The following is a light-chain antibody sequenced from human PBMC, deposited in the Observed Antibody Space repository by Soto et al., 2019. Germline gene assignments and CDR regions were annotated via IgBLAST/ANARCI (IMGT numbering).Light chain of an antibody. CDR2: DNN. CDR3: GTWDSSLSAAV. CDR1: SSNIGSNY. Sequence: QSVLTQPPSVSATPGQTVTISCSGSSSNIGSNYVSWYQQLPGTAPKLLIYDNNKRPSGVPDRFSGSKSGTSATLGITGLQTGDESDYYCGTWDSSLSAAVFGGGTKLTVL. V-gene: IGLV1-51*01. J-gene: IGLJ3*02.